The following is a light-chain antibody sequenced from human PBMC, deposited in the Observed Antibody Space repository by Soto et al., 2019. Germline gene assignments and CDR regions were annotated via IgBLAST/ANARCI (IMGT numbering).Light chain of an antibody. V-gene: IGKV1-5*01. CDR3: QQYNDEPWT. Sequence: DIQMTQSPSTLSASVGDRVTITCRASQNIGNWLAWYQQKRGKTPDLLIYDPSSLESGVPLRFSGSGSGTEFTLTISSLQTDDSATYYCQQYNDEPWTFGQGTKVEIK. J-gene: IGKJ1*01. CDR1: QNIGNW. CDR2: DPS.